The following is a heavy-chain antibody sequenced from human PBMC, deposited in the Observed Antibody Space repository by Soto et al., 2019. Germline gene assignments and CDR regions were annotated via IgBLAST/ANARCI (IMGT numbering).Heavy chain of an antibody. V-gene: IGHV1-69*02. CDR1: GDTFSFYT. CDR3: ATSYGSGYRAFDY. CDR2: VNPILSMS. D-gene: IGHD3-10*01. Sequence: QVQLVQSGAELKKPGSSVKVSCKASGDTFSFYTINWVRQAPGLGLEWMGRVNPILSMSNYAQKFQGRAKTTAHKSTRTTYMEMRSLRSEDTAFYYCATSYGSGYRAFDYWGQGALVTVSS. J-gene: IGHJ4*02.